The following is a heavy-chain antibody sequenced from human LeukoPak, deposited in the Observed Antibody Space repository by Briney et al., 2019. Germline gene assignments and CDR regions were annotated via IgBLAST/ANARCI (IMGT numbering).Heavy chain of an antibody. V-gene: IGHV3-21*01. CDR1: GFTFNSYS. Sequence: GGSLRLSCAASGFTFNSYSMNWVRQAPGKGLEWVSSISSSSSYIYYADSVKGRFTISRDNAKNSLYLQMNSLRAEDTAVYYCASSGIKGFDYWGQGTLVTVSS. J-gene: IGHJ4*02. D-gene: IGHD3-10*01. CDR2: ISSSSSYI. CDR3: ASSGIKGFDY.